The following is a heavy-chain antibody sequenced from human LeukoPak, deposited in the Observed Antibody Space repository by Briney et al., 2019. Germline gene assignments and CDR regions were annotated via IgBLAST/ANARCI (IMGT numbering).Heavy chain of an antibody. D-gene: IGHD3-22*01. J-gene: IGHJ4*02. CDR2: VSSSGSTI. Sequence: PGGSLRLSCAASGFTFSDYYMSWIRQAPGKGLEWVSYVSSSGSTIYYADSVKGRFTISRDNAKNSLYLQMNSLRAEDTAVYYCAGGDYYDSSGYFGYWGPGTLVTVSS. CDR3: AGGDYYDSSGYFGY. CDR1: GFTFSDYY. V-gene: IGHV3-11*01.